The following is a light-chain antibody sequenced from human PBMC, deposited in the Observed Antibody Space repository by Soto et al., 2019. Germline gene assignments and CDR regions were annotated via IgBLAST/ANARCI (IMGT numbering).Light chain of an antibody. CDR2: QTS. V-gene: IGKV3-11*01. J-gene: IGKJ1*01. CDR1: QSVSNNY. CDR3: HQRQSWPRT. Sequence: EIVLTQSPGTLSLSPGERATLSCRASQSVSNNYLAWYQQKPGQAPRLLIYQTSIRAAGIPARFSASGTGTDFTLTISDVQPEDFAVYYCHQRQSWPRTFGQGTKVDIK.